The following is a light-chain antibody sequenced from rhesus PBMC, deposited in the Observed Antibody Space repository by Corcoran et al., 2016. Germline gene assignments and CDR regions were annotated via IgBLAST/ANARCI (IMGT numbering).Light chain of an antibody. CDR3: QQSSSSPFT. CDR2: KAS. J-gene: IGKJ3*01. CDR1: QDISSW. Sequence: DIQMTQSPSSLSASVGDKVTITCRASQDISSWLACYQQKPGKAPKLLINKASRLQIGVPSRFSGSGSGTDFSLTISSLQPEDFTTYCCQQSSSSPFTFGPGTKLDIK. V-gene: IGKV1-21*01.